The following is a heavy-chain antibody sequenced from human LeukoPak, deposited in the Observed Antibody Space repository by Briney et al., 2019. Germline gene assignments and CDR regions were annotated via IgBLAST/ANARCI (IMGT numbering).Heavy chain of an antibody. CDR2: IYPGDSDT. V-gene: IGHV5-51*01. Sequence: GESLKISCNSSGYIYTSYWIGWVRQMPGKGLEWMGIIYPGDSDTRYSPSFQGQVTISADKSISTAYLQWSSLKASDTAMYYCARFPLQGWSGYYFDYWGQGTLVTVSS. CDR3: ARFPLQGWSGYYFDY. J-gene: IGHJ4*02. CDR1: GYIYTSYW. D-gene: IGHD6-19*01.